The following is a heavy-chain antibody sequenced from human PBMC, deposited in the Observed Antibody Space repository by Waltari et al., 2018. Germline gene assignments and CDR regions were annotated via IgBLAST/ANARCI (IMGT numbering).Heavy chain of an antibody. CDR1: GFTFSSYS. CDR2: ISSSSSYI. CDR3: ARTGYSGNWFDP. Sequence: EVQLVESGGCLVKPGGSLRLSCAASGFTFSSYSMNWVRQAPGKGLEWVSSISSSSSYIYYADSVKGRYTISRDNAKNSLYLQMNSLRAEDTAVYYCARTGYSGNWFDPWGQGTLVTVSS. J-gene: IGHJ5*02. V-gene: IGHV3-21*01. D-gene: IGHD2-21*01.